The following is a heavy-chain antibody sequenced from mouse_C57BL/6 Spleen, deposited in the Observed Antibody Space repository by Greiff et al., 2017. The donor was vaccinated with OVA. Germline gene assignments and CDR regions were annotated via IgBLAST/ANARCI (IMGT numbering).Heavy chain of an antibody. CDR2: IDPEDGET. CDR1: GFPIKAYY. Sequence: VQLQQSGAELVKPGASVKLSCTASGFPIKAYYMHWVKQRPEQGLEWIGRIDPEDGETKYAPKFQGTATITADTSSNTAYLQLSSLTSEDTAVYYCAPYTTVDPFAYRGQGTLVTVSA. J-gene: IGHJ3*01. V-gene: IGHV14-2*01. D-gene: IGHD1-1*01. CDR3: APYTTVDPFAY.